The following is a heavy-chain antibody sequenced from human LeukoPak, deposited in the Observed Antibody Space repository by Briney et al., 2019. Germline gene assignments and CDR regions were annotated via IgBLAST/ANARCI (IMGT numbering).Heavy chain of an antibody. CDR3: ARHRTTGTDSSGFFDY. CDR2: IYPGDSDT. J-gene: IGHJ4*02. D-gene: IGHD3-22*01. V-gene: IGHV5-51*01. Sequence: GESLKISCKGAGDSFTSYWIGLVRQMPGKGLEWMGIIYPGDSDTRYSPSFQGQVTISADKSISTAYLQWSSLKASDTAMYYCARHRTTGTDSSGFFDYWGQGTLVTVSS. CDR1: GDSFTSYW.